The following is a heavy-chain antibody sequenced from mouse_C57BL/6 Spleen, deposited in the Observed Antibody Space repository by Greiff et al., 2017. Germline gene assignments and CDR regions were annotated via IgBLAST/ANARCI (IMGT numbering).Heavy chain of an antibody. CDR3: ARDRGSSTDFDY. D-gene: IGHD1-1*01. CDR1: GFTFSSYA. V-gene: IGHV5-4*01. CDR2: ISDGGSYT. Sequence: EVKVVESGGGLVKPGGSLKLSCAASGFTFSSYAMSWVRQTPEKRLEWVATISDGGSYTYYPDNVKGRFTISRDNAKNNLYLQMSHLKSEDTAMYYCARDRGSSTDFDYWGQGTTRTVSS. J-gene: IGHJ2*01.